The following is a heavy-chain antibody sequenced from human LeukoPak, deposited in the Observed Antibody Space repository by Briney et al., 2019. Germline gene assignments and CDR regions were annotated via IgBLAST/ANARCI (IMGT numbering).Heavy chain of an antibody. J-gene: IGHJ4*02. Sequence: GGSLRLSCAASGFTFSSYAMHWVRQAPGKGLEWVAVISYDGSNKYYADSVKGRFTISRDNSKNTLYLQMNSLRAEDTAVYYCARESMITFGLVIVGPFDYWGQGTLVTVSS. CDR2: ISYDGSNK. V-gene: IGHV3-30*04. CDR1: GFTFSSYA. CDR3: ARESMITFGLVIVGPFDY. D-gene: IGHD3-16*02.